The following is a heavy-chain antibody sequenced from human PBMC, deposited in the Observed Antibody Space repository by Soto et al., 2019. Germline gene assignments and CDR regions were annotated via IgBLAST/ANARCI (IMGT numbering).Heavy chain of an antibody. J-gene: IGHJ6*02. CDR2: INPSGGST. Sequence: ASVKVPRKASGYTFTSYYMHWVRQAPGQGLEWMGIINPSGGSTSYAQKFQGRVTMTRDTSTSTVYMELSSLRSEDTAVYYCARRYYYDSSDVYGMDVWGQGTTVTVSS. V-gene: IGHV1-46*01. D-gene: IGHD3-22*01. CDR1: GYTFTSYY. CDR3: ARRYYYDSSDVYGMDV.